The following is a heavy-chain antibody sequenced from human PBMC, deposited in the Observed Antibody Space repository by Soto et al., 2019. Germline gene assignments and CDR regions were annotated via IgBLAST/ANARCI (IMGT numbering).Heavy chain of an antibody. D-gene: IGHD3-10*01. CDR3: ASGSGRFGELYDAFDV. CDR2: MSAYNGNT. V-gene: IGHV1-18*01. J-gene: IGHJ3*01. Sequence: QVQLVQSGVEVKKPGASVEVSCKASGYTFIGHVISWWRQAPGQGLEWLGWMSAYNGNTNYEDKFQGKVTMTRDTSTHTAHMELKSLTSDDTAVYYCASGSGRFGELYDAFDVWGQGTMVIVSS. CDR1: GYTFIGHV.